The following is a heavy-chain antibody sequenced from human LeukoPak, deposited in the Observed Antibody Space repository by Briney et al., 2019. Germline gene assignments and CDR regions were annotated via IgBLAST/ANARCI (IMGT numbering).Heavy chain of an antibody. Sequence: NPSETLSLTCTVSGGSISSYYWSWIRQPPGKGLEWIGYIYYSGSTNYNPSLKSRVTISVDTSKSQFSLKLSSVTAADTAVYYCARQKHSNYVDYWGQGTLVTVSS. V-gene: IGHV4-59*08. CDR3: ARQKHSNYVDY. CDR2: IYYSGST. CDR1: GGSISSYY. J-gene: IGHJ4*02. D-gene: IGHD4-11*01.